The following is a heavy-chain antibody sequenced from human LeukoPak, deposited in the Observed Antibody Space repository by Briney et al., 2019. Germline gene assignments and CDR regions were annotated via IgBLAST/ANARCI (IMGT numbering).Heavy chain of an antibody. CDR2: IYYSGST. J-gene: IGHJ4*02. V-gene: IGHV4-59*01. Sequence: SETLSLTCTVSGGSINNFYWSWIRQPPGKGLEWIGYIYYSGSTNYNPSLKSRVTISVDPSKNQFSLRLSSVTAADTAVYYCARLPSGGTRLDYWGQGTLVTVSS. D-gene: IGHD2-15*01. CDR1: GGSINNFY. CDR3: ARLPSGGTRLDY.